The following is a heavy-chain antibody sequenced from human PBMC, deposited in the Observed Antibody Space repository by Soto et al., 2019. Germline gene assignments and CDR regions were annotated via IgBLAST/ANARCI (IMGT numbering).Heavy chain of an antibody. V-gene: IGHV1-69*02. D-gene: IGHD2-2*01. CDR3: ARVPAASTSSNYYYYGMDL. Sequence: QVQLVQSGAEVKKPGSSVKVSCKASGGTFSSYTISWVRQAPGQGLEWMGRIIPILGIANYAQKFQGRVTITADKSTSTAYMELSSLRSEDTAVYYCARVPAASTSSNYYYYGMDLWGQGTTVTVSS. CDR2: IIPILGIA. J-gene: IGHJ6*02. CDR1: GGTFSSYT.